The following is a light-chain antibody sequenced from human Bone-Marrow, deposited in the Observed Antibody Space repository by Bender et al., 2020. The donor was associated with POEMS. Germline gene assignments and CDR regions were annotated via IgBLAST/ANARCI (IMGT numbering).Light chain of an antibody. CDR3: STWDDSLNAWL. J-gene: IGLJ3*02. CDR2: ADD. CDR1: SIGRNP. Sequence: QSVLTQPPSASGTPGQRVTISCSGDSIGRNPINWYQQLPGTAPRLVIYADDRRPSGVPNRFSASKSGSSASLAISVLQSEDAADYYCSTWDDSLNAWLFGGGTKLTVL. V-gene: IGLV1-44*01.